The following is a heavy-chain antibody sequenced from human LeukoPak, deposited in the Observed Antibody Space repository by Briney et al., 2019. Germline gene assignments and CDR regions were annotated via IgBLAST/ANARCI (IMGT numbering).Heavy chain of an antibody. CDR1: GYIFTDYA. D-gene: IGHD2-15*01. Sequence: ASVKVSCKASGYIFTDYAIHWLRQAPGQRPEWMGWMNAGNGNTKYSQKFQGRITLIRDTSAATAFMELSSLRHDDLAVYYCARGRGTSGSNRDFYYYYYMDVWGKGTTVTVSS. CDR3: ARGRGTSGSNRDFYYYYYMDV. CDR2: MNAGNGNT. J-gene: IGHJ6*03. V-gene: IGHV1-3*01.